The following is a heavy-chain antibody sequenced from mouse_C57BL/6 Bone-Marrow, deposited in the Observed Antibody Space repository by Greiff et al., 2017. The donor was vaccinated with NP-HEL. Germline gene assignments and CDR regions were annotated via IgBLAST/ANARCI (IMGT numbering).Heavy chain of an antibody. Sequence: QVQLQQSGAELVRPGASVKLSCKASGYTFTDYYINWVKQRPGQGLEWIARIYPGSGNTYYNEKFKGKATLTAEKSSSTAYMQLSSLTSEDSAVEFGARDHYGSSYDYAMDYWGQGTSVTVSS. CDR3: ARDHYGSSYDYAMDY. J-gene: IGHJ4*01. CDR1: GYTFTDYY. V-gene: IGHV1-76*01. D-gene: IGHD1-1*01. CDR2: IYPGSGNT.